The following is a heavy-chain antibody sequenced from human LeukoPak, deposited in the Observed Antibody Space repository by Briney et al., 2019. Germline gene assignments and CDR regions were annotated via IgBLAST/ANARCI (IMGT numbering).Heavy chain of an antibody. V-gene: IGHV4-59*11. J-gene: IGHJ3*02. D-gene: IGHD1-14*01. CDR1: CRSISSHH. CDR3: AIEAPDNVAFYI. CDR2: IFYCGCT. Sequence: PSETLSLTCTVSCRSISSHHWSWLPPPPGKGPEWIGYIFYCGCTNYTPSLKSRVTISVDTTKNQFSLKLRSVTAADTAVYSCAIEAPDNVAFYIWGQGTMVTVSS.